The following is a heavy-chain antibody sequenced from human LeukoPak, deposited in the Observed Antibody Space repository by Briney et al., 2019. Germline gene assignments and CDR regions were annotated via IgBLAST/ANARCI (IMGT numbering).Heavy chain of an antibody. J-gene: IGHJ4*02. CDR3: AKVGAGYNYSPFDY. D-gene: IGHD5-24*01. V-gene: IGHV3-23*01. CDR1: GFTFSSYA. CDR2: IIGSGGTA. Sequence: GGSLRLSCAASGFTFSSYAMSWVRQAPGKGLEWVSAIIGSGGTAFYADSVKGRFTISRDNSKNTLLLQMNSLRAEDTAVYYCAKVGAGYNYSPFDYWGQGTLVTVSS.